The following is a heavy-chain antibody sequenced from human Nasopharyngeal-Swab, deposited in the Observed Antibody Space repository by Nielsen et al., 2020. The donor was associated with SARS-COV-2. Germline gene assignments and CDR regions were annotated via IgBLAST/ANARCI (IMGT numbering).Heavy chain of an antibody. D-gene: IGHD2/OR15-2a*01. J-gene: IGHJ6*02. CDR3: ATATKLLSDYYYGMDV. V-gene: IGHV1-69*13. Sequence: SVKVSCKASGDTFSSYAINWARQAPGQGLEWMGGIIPTFGPANYAQKFQGRVTITSDESTSTAYMALSSLRSEDTAVYYCATATKLLSDYYYGMDVWGQGTTVTVSS. CDR1: GDTFSSYA. CDR2: IIPTFGPA.